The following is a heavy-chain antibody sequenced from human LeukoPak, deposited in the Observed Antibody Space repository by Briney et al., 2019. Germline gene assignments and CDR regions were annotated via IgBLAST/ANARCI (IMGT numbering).Heavy chain of an antibody. Sequence: SETLSLTCTVPGGSISSYYWSWIRQPPGKGLEWIGYIYYSGSTNYNPSLKSRVTISVDTSKNQFSLKLSSVTAADTAVYYCASSTGRAFDIWGQGTMVTVSS. CDR3: ASSTGRAFDI. J-gene: IGHJ3*02. V-gene: IGHV4-59*08. CDR1: GGSISSYY. CDR2: IYYSGST.